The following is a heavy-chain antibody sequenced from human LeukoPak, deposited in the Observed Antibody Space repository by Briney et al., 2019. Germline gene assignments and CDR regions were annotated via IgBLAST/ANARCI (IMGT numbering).Heavy chain of an antibody. CDR2: MRSKTQNYAT. J-gene: IGHJ4*02. CDR1: GFTFSDSG. D-gene: IGHD3-22*01. V-gene: IGHV3-73*01. CDR3: TNYDDSSDLWGY. Sequence: GGPLRLSWAASGFTFSDSGMHWFRQAPGKGLEWVGRMRSKTQNYATAYAASVKGRFTISRDDSKNTAFLQMNSLKTEDTAVYYCTNYDDSSDLWGYWGQGTLVTVSS.